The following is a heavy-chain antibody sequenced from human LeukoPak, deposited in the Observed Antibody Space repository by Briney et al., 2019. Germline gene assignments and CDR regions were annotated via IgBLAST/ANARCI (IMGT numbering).Heavy chain of an antibody. V-gene: IGHV4-39*01. J-gene: IGHJ4*02. CDR3: ARQGYSGSSDYFDY. CDR2: IYYGGST. CDR1: GGSISSSSHS. D-gene: IGHD1-26*01. Sequence: PSETLSLTCTVSGGSISSSSHSWGWIRQPPGKGLEWIGSIYYGGSTYYNPSLKSQVTISIDTSKNQFSLKLSSVTAADTSVYYCARQGYSGSSDYFDYWGQGTLVTVSS.